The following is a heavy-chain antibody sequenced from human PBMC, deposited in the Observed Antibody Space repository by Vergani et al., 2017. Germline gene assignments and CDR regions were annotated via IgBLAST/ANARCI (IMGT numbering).Heavy chain of an antibody. J-gene: IGHJ5*02. V-gene: IGHV3-21*01. Sequence: EVQLVESGGGLVKPGGSLRLSCAASGFTFSSYSMNRVRQAPGKGLEWVSSISSSSSYIYYADSVKGRFTISRDNAKNSLYLQMNSLRAEDTAVYYCARDLFSGSSPQGWFDPWGQGTLVTVSS. D-gene: IGHD1-26*01. CDR2: ISSSSSYI. CDR1: GFTFSSYS. CDR3: ARDLFSGSSPQGWFDP.